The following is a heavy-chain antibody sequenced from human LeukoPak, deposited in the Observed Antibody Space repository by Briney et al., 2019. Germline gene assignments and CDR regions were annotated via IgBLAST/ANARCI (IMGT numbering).Heavy chain of an antibody. V-gene: IGHV4-34*01. CDR1: GGSFSGYY. CDR2: INHSGST. D-gene: IGHD3-10*01. J-gene: IGHJ4*02. Sequence: SETLSLTCAVYGGSFSGYYWSWIRQSPGKGLEWIGEINHSGSTNYNPSLKSRVTISVDTSKNQFSLNLSSVTAADTAVYYCARRRGYYYGSGSLDCWGQGTLVTVSS. CDR3: ARRRGYYYGSGSLDC.